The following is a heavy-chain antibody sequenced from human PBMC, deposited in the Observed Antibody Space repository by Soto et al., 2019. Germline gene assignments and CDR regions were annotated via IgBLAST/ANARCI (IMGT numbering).Heavy chain of an antibody. Sequence: SETLSLTCAVYGGSFSGYYWSWIRQPPGKGLEWIGEINHSGSTNYNPSLKSRVTISVDTSKNQFSLKLSSVTAADTAVYYCARGNRDFWSGYYTHYYYYMDVWGKGTTVTVS. CDR1: GGSFSGYY. J-gene: IGHJ6*03. V-gene: IGHV4-34*01. D-gene: IGHD3-3*01. CDR2: INHSGST. CDR3: ARGNRDFWSGYYTHYYYYMDV.